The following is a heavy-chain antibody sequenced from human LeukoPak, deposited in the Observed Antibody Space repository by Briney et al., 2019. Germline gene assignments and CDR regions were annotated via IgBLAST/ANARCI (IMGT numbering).Heavy chain of an antibody. Sequence: SVTVSCTASGGTFSSYAISWVRQAPGQGLEWMGGIFPIFGTANYAQKFQGRVTITADESTSTAYMELSSLRSEDTAVYYCARDLYSSGWYVYWGQGTLVTVSS. CDR2: IFPIFGTA. CDR1: GGTFSSYA. V-gene: IGHV1-69*13. D-gene: IGHD6-19*01. CDR3: ARDLYSSGWYVY. J-gene: IGHJ4*02.